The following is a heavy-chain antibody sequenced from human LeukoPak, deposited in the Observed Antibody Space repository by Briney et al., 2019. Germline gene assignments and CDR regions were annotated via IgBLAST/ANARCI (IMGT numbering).Heavy chain of an antibody. CDR1: GFTFSNYS. D-gene: IGHD6-13*01. Sequence: GSLRLSFAAPGFTFSNYSMNWVRQAPGKGLGWGSSISSSSSYIYYADSVKGRFTISRDNAKNSLYLQMNSLRAEDTAVYYCARDHYSSWKSYDYWGQGTLVTVSS. V-gene: IGHV3-21*01. CDR3: ARDHYSSWKSYDY. CDR2: ISSSSSYI. J-gene: IGHJ4*02.